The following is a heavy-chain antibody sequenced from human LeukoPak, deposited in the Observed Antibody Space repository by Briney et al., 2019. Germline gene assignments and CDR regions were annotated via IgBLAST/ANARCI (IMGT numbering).Heavy chain of an antibody. CDR1: GFTFSSYS. CDR2: ISGSGGST. V-gene: IGHV3-23*01. Sequence: GGSLRLSCAASGFTFSSYSMNWVRQAPGKGLEWVSAISGSGGSTYYADSVKGRFTISRDNSKNTLYLQMNSLRAEDTAVYYCAKLELTMILGYWGQGTLVTVSS. J-gene: IGHJ4*02. D-gene: IGHD3-22*01. CDR3: AKLELTMILGY.